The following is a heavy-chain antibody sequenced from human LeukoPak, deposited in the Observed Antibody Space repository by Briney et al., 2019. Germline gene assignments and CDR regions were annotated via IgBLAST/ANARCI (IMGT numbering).Heavy chain of an antibody. D-gene: IGHD3-22*01. CDR2: IYSGGNT. CDR3: AREYYHDSSGPFDY. V-gene: IGHV3-53*01. Sequence: GGSLRLSCAASGFAVSSNYMNWVRQAPGQGLEWVSVIYSGGNTYYADSVKVRFTISRDNSKNTVYLQMNSLRAGDTAVYYCAREYYHDSSGPFDYWGQGTLVTVSS. CDR1: GFAVSSNY. J-gene: IGHJ4*02.